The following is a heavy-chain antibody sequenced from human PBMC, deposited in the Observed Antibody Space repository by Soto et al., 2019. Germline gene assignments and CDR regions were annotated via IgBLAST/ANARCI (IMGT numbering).Heavy chain of an antibody. CDR1: GGSISSSSYY. V-gene: IGHV4-39*01. CDR2: IYYSGST. CDR3: ARRSAGESSGFALDY. J-gene: IGHJ4*02. D-gene: IGHD6-19*01. Sequence: PSETLSLTCTVSGGSISSSSYYWGWIRQPPGKGLEWIGSIYYSGSTYYNPSLKSRVTISVDTSKNQFSLKLSSVTAADTAVYYCARRSAGESSGFALDYWAQGTLVTSPQ.